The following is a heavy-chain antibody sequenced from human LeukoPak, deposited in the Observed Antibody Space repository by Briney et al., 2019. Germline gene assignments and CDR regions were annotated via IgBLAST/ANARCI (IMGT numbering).Heavy chain of an antibody. J-gene: IGHJ4*02. CDR1: GDSVNSGAYY. V-gene: IGHV4-61*02. Sequence: SETLSLTCTVSGDSVNSGAYYWSWLRQPAGKEPEWIGRIYPLETTNYNPSLKSRVTISVDTSKNQFSLKLSSVTAADTAVYYCARRPDVFYYYDSSGEGDYFDYWGQGTLVTVSS. CDR2: IYPLETT. CDR3: ARRPDVFYYYDSSGEGDYFDY. D-gene: IGHD3-22*01.